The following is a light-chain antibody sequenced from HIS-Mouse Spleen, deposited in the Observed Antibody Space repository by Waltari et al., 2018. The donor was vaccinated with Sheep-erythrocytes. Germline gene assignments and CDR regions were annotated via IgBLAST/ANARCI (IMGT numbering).Light chain of an antibody. CDR1: SSDVGGYNY. CDR2: DVS. Sequence: QSALTQPRSVSGSPGQSVTISCTGTSSDVGGYNYVSWYQQHPGKAPNLMIYDVSKRPAGVPDRFAGSKSGNTASLTISGLQAEDEAEYYCCSYAGSYNHVFATGTKVTVL. J-gene: IGLJ1*01. V-gene: IGLV2-11*01. CDR3: CSYAGSYNHV.